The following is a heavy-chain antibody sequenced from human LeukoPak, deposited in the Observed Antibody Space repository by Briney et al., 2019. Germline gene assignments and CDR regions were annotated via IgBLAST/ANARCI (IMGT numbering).Heavy chain of an antibody. CDR3: ARGGGSGWYGRGYYFDY. CDR2: SGGST. Sequence: SGGSTYYADSVKGRLTISRDNSKNTLYLQMNSLRAEDTAVYYCARGGGSGWYGRGYYFDYWGQGTLVTVSS. J-gene: IGHJ4*02. D-gene: IGHD6-19*01. V-gene: IGHV3-53*01.